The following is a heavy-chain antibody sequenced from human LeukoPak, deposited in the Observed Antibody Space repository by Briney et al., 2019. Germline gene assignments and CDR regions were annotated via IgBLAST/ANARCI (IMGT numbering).Heavy chain of an antibody. D-gene: IGHD3-22*01. V-gene: IGHV1-46*01. CDR3: AKDARPSYDTSGYYFPGDY. J-gene: IGHJ4*02. Sequence: GASVKVSCKASGYTFTSFYIHWVRQDPGQGLEWMAIINPSGGTTRSAQKFQGRVTMTRDTTTSTVYMELSSLRSENTAVYYCAKDARPSYDTSGYYFPGDYWGQGTLVTVSS. CDR2: INPSGGTT. CDR1: GYTFTSFY.